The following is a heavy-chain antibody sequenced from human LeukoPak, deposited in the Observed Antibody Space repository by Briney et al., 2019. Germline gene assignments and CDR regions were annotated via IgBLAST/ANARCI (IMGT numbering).Heavy chain of an antibody. CDR1: GGTFSSYA. V-gene: IGHV1-69*13. J-gene: IGHJ4*02. D-gene: IGHD3-10*01. Sequence: ASVKVSCKASGGTFSSYAISWMRQAPGQGLEWMGGIIPMLGTAIYAQKVQGRVTITAHESTRTAYMELSSLRSEDTAVYYCARSGNYHGSGSYYRLDYWGQGTLVTVSS. CDR3: ARSGNYHGSGSYYRLDY. CDR2: IIPMLGTA.